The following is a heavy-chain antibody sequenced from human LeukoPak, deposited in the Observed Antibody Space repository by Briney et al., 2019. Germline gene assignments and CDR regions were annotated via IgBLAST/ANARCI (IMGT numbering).Heavy chain of an antibody. J-gene: IGHJ4*02. CDR2: IYSGGST. CDR1: GFTVSSNY. CDR3: ASRRGYSYGYDY. Sequence: GGSLRLSCAATGFTVSSNYMSWVRQAPGKGLEWVSVIYSGGSTYYADSVKGRFTISRDNSKNTLDLQMNSLRAEDTAVYYCASRRGYSYGYDYWGQGTLVTVSS. D-gene: IGHD5-18*01. V-gene: IGHV3-53*01.